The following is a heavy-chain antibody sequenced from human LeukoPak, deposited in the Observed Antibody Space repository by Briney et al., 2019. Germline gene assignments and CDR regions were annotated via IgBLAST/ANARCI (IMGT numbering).Heavy chain of an antibody. CDR1: GFTFSSYG. CDR2: IWYDGSNK. Sequence: SGGSLRLSCAASGFTFSSYGMHWVRQAPGKGLEWVAVIWYDGSNKYYADSVKGRFTISRDNSKNTLYLQMNSLRAEDTAVYYCARAGGSYDAFDYWGQGTLVTVSS. D-gene: IGHD1-26*01. J-gene: IGHJ4*02. CDR3: ARAGGSYDAFDY. V-gene: IGHV3-33*01.